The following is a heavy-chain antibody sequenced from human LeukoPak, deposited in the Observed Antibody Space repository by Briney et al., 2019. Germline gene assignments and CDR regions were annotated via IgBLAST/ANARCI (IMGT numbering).Heavy chain of an antibody. CDR2: ISGSGGST. D-gene: IGHD3-10*01. CDR3: AKVYYGSGSYGWFDY. CDR1: GFTFSSYG. J-gene: IGHJ4*02. Sequence: GGSLRLSCAASGFTFSSYGMSWVRQAPGKGLEWVSAISGSGGSTYYADSVKGRFTISRDNSKNTLFLHMNSLRAEDTAVYSCAKVYYGSGSYGWFDYWGQGTLVTVSS. V-gene: IGHV3-23*01.